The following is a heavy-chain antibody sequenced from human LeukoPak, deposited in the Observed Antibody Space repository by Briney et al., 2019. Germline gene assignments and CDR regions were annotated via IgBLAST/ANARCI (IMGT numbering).Heavy chain of an antibody. CDR3: ARGPVALPNDRLSLFFDF. CDR2: VKHDGDT. V-gene: IGHV4-34*01. D-gene: IGHD2-8*01. Sequence: SETLSLTCAVYGASFNTYYWTWIRQSPDKGLEWIGEVKHDGDTNVNPSLRSRVVMSVDASKNQFSSKMTSVTAADTAIYFCARGPVALPNDRLSLFFDFWGQGTLVTVSS. J-gene: IGHJ5*01. CDR1: GASFNTYY.